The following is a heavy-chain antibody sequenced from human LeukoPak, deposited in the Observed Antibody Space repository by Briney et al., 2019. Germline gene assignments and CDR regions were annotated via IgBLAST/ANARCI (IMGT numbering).Heavy chain of an antibody. CDR1: GFTVSTNY. Sequence: PGGSLRLSCAASGFTVSTNYMSWVRRAPGKGLEWVSVIYSGGRTYYTDSVKGRFTISRDNSKNTLYLQMDSLRADDTAVYYCAGGRTYSSSTLEDYWGQGTLVTVSS. D-gene: IGHD6-13*01. J-gene: IGHJ4*02. V-gene: IGHV3-53*01. CDR2: IYSGGRT. CDR3: AGGRTYSSSTLEDY.